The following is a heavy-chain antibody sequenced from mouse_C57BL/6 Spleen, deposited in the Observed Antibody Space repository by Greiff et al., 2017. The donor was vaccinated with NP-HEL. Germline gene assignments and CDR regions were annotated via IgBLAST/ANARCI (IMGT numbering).Heavy chain of an antibody. D-gene: IGHD1-1*02. J-gene: IGHJ1*03. CDR2: IYPGSGSS. V-gene: IGHV1-55*01. CDR1: GYTFTSYW. Sequence: QVQLQQPGAELVKPGASVKMSCKASGYTFTSYWITWVKQRPGQGLEWIGVIYPGSGSSTYNEKFKSKATLTVDTTSSTAYMKVSSLTSRATAVYYCAREVARRYYGVWGTGATVTVAS. CDR3: AREVARRYYGV.